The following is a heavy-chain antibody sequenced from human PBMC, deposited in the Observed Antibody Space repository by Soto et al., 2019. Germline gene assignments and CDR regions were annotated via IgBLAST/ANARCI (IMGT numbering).Heavy chain of an antibody. CDR2: IGSNGGYT. CDR1: GFTFSNYV. CDR3: ARGGYCSGGSCYSYQRPWYFDL. D-gene: IGHD2-15*01. J-gene: IGHJ2*01. V-gene: IGHV3-64*01. Sequence: EEQLVESGGGLVQPGGSLRLSCAASGFTFSNYVMHWVRQAPGKGLEYVSVIGSNGGYTDHANSVKGRFTISRDNSKNTLFLEMGSLRAEDVAVYFCARGGYCSGGSCYSYQRPWYFDLCGRGTLVTVSS.